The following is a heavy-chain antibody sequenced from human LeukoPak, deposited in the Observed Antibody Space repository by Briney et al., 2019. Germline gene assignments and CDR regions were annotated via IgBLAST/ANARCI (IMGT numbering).Heavy chain of an antibody. D-gene: IGHD3-9*01. V-gene: IGHV3-48*04. CDR2: ISSSSSTI. J-gene: IGHJ1*01. CDR3: ARDILTGSQSRFQH. CDR1: GFTFSTYS. Sequence: GGSLRLSCAASGFTFSTYSMTWVRQAPGKGLEWVSYISSSSSTIYYANSVKGRFTISRDNAKNSLYLQMNSLRAEDTAVYYCARDILTGSQSRFQHWGQGTLVTVSS.